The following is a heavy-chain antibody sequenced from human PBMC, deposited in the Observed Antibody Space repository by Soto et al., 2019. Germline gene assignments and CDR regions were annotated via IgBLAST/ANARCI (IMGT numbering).Heavy chain of an antibody. CDR3: AREVVVVAASPLGLGIGAFDI. CDR2: IWYDGSNK. CDR1: GFTFSSYG. Sequence: GGSLRLSCAASGFTFSSYGMHWVRQAPGKGLEWVAVIWYDGSNKYYADSVKGRFTISRDNSKNTLYLQMNSLRAEDTAVYYCAREVVVVAASPLGLGIGAFDIWGQGTMVTVSS. D-gene: IGHD2-15*01. V-gene: IGHV3-33*01. J-gene: IGHJ3*02.